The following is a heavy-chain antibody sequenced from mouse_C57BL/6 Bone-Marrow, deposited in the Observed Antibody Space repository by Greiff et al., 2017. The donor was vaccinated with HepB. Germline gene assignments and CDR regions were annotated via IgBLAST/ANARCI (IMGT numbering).Heavy chain of an antibody. Sequence: QVQLQQPGAELVRPGSSVKLSCKASGYTFTSYWMHWVKQRPIQGLEWIGNIDPSDSETHYNQKFKDKATLTVDKSSSTAYMQISSLTSEDSAVDYWAREAYDYDGGADWGQGTRGTVSA. D-gene: IGHD2-4*01. V-gene: IGHV1-52*01. CDR2: IDPSDSET. CDR1: GYTFTSYW. J-gene: IGHJ3*01. CDR3: AREAYDYDGGAD.